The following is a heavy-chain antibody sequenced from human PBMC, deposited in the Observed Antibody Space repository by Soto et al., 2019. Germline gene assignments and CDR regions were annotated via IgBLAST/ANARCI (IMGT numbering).Heavy chain of an antibody. Sequence: QVQLQESGPGLVKPSETLSLTCNVFGGSISNGDYYWSCIRQPPGKGLQYIGYIYYGGNTNYNPSLKSRLTMSIDRSANHFSLTLTSVTAADTAVYYCARVSGHYYYGVDVWGQGTTVIVSS. CDR2: IYYGGNT. V-gene: IGHV4-30-4*01. CDR1: GGSISNGDYY. J-gene: IGHJ6*02. CDR3: ARVSGHYYYGVDV.